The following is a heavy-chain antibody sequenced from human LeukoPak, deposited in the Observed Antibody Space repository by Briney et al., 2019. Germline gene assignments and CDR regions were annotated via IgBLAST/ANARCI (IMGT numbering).Heavy chain of an antibody. Sequence: SETLSLTCTVSGGSISSYYWSWIRQPAGKGLEWIGRIYTSGSTNYNPSLKSRVTISVDTSKNQFSLKLSSVTAVDTAVYYCARHQSSSWTGAFDIWGQGTMVTVSS. D-gene: IGHD6-13*01. V-gene: IGHV4-4*07. J-gene: IGHJ3*02. CDR1: GGSISSYY. CDR3: ARHQSSSWTGAFDI. CDR2: IYTSGST.